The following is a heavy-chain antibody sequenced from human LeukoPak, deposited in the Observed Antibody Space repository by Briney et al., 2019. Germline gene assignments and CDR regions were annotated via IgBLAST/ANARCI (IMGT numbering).Heavy chain of an antibody. CDR1: GFTFSSYG. CDR3: AKDRYSSSWSWIDY. V-gene: IGHV3-33*06. Sequence: GGSLRLSCAASGFTFSSYGMHWVRQAPGKGLEWVAVIWYDGSNKYYADSVKGRFTISRDNSKNTLYLPMNSLRAEDTAVHYCAKDRYSSSWSWIDYWGQGTLVTVSS. D-gene: IGHD6-13*01. CDR2: IWYDGSNK. J-gene: IGHJ4*02.